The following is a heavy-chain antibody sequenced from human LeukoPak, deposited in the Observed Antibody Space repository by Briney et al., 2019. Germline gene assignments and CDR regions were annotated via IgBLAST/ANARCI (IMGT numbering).Heavy chain of an antibody. J-gene: IGHJ4*02. Sequence: ASVRVSFKAAGFTFTAYYIHWVREAPGQTLEWMGVINPNIGCTNYPQKFQRRLTMTSDSSITTAYMELSSLKSDDTAVYYCARDGYCSGGSCYSFVDYWGQGTLVTVSS. CDR3: ARDGYCSGGSCYSFVDY. D-gene: IGHD2-15*01. CDR2: INPNIGCT. CDR1: GFTFTAYY. V-gene: IGHV1-2*02.